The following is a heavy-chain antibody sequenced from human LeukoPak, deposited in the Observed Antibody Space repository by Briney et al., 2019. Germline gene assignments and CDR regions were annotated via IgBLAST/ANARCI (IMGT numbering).Heavy chain of an antibody. J-gene: IGHJ5*02. V-gene: IGHV3-21*01. CDR3: AREAYDILTGTTRPNWFDP. CDR2: ISSSSSYI. D-gene: IGHD3-9*01. Sequence: GGSLRLSCAASGFTFSSYSMNWVRQALGKGLEWVSSISSSSSYIYYADSVKGRFTISRDNAKNSLYLQMNSLRAEDTAVYYCAREAYDILTGTTRPNWFDPWGQGTLVTVSS. CDR1: GFTFSSYS.